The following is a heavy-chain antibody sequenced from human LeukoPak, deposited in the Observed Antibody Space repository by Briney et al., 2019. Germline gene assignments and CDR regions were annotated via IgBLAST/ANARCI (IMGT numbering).Heavy chain of an antibody. Sequence: GGSLRLSCAASGFTFSSYSMNWVRQAPGKGLEWVSSISSSSSYIYYADSVKGRFTISRDNAKNSLYLQMNSLRAEDTAVYYCARAALWFGDLPLSSWGKGPLVTVS. CDR3: ARAALWFGDLPLSS. CDR1: GFTFSSYS. D-gene: IGHD3-10*01. J-gene: IGHJ5*02. V-gene: IGHV3-21*01. CDR2: ISSSSSYI.